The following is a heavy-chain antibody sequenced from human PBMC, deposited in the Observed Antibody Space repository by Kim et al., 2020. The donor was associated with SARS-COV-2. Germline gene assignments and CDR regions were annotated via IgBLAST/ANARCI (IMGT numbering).Heavy chain of an antibody. Sequence: GGSLRLSCATSGFSFSAHAIHWVRQAPGKGLEWVALIWFGGTKVYYSDSVRGRFTISRDNSRNTVYLQMNSLRAEDTAVYYCARGPTSFWSGQPIYDWG. V-gene: IGHV3-33*08. J-gene: IGHJ1*01. CDR2: IWFGGTKV. D-gene: IGHD3-3*01. CDR3: ARGPTSFWSGQPIYD. CDR1: GFSFSAHA.